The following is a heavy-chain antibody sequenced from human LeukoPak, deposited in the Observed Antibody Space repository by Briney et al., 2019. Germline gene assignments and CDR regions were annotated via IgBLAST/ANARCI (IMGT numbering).Heavy chain of an antibody. CDR2: IWYDGSNE. Sequence: PGGSLRLSCAASGFTFSTYGMHWVRQAPGKGLEWVAIIWYDGSNEYYADSVKGRFTISRDNSRNTLYLQMNSLRAEDTAVYYCARDLTYSRDNHFDPWGQGTLVTVSS. V-gene: IGHV3-33*01. J-gene: IGHJ5*02. CDR3: ARDLTYSRDNHFDP. D-gene: IGHD1-14*01. CDR1: GFTFSTYG.